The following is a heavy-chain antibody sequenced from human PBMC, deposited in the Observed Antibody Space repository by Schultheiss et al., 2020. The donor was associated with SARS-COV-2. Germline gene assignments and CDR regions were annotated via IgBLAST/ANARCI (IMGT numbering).Heavy chain of an antibody. D-gene: IGHD3-3*01. Sequence: SETLSLTCAVSGGSISSSNWWSWVRQPPGKGPEWIGYIYYSGSTYYNPSLKSRVTISVDTSKNQFSLKLSSVTAADTAVYYCARAIFGVVILDYGMDVWGQGTTVTVSS. V-gene: IGHV4-4*02. CDR3: ARAIFGVVILDYGMDV. CDR2: IYYSGST. CDR1: GGSISSSNW. J-gene: IGHJ6*02.